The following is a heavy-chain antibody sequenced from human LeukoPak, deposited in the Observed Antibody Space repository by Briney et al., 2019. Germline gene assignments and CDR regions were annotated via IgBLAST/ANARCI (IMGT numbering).Heavy chain of an antibody. CDR2: INSDGSST. CDR3: AKEMGGSGSYLLY. V-gene: IGHV3-74*01. D-gene: IGHD3-10*01. Sequence: SGGSLRLSCAASGFTFSSYWMHWVRQAPGKGLVWISRINSDGSSTSYADSAKGRFTISRDNSKNTLYLQMNSLRAEDTAVYYCAKEMGGSGSYLLYWGQGTLLTVSS. CDR1: GFTFSSYW. J-gene: IGHJ4*02.